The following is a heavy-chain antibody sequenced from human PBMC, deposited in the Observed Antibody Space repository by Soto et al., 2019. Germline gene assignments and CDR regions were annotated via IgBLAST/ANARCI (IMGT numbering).Heavy chain of an antibody. V-gene: IGHV4-59*12. CDR1: GGNSSRYY. J-gene: IGHJ6*02. CDR2: IYSRGTT. Sequence: SETLSLTCSVSGGNSSRYYWSWIRQPPGKGLEWIGYIYSRGTTSYNPSLKSRATMLVDTSKNQFSLRLTSVTATDTAVYYCATGRISRGLDVWGQGTTVTVS. CDR3: ATGRISRGLDV.